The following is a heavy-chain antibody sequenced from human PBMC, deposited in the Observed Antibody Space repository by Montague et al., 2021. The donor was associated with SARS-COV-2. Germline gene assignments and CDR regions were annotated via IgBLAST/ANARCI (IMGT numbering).Heavy chain of an antibody. Sequence: PALVKPTQTLTLTCTFSGFSLSTSGVGVGWIRQPPGKALEWLALIYWDDDKRYGPSLKSRLTITKDTSKNQVVLTMTNVDPVDTATYFCAHRPGYNFGNPYFDYWGQGTLVTVSS. J-gene: IGHJ4*02. D-gene: IGHD5-18*01. CDR1: GFSLSTSGVG. CDR2: IYWDDDK. V-gene: IGHV2-5*05. CDR3: AHRPGYNFGNPYFDY.